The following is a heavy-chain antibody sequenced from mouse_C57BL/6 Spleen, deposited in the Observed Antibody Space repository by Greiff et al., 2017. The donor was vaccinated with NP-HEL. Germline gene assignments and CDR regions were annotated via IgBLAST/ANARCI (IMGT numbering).Heavy chain of an antibody. Sequence: EVKLQESGPGLVKPSQSLSLTCSVTGYSITSGYYWNWIRQFPGNKLEWMGYISYDGSNNYNPSLKNRISITRDTSTNQFFLKLNSVTTEDTATYYCARRGNGNYGDMDYWGQGTSVTVSS. CDR3: ARRGNGNYGDMDY. V-gene: IGHV3-6*01. D-gene: IGHD2-1*01. J-gene: IGHJ4*01. CDR2: ISYDGSN. CDR1: GYSITSGYY.